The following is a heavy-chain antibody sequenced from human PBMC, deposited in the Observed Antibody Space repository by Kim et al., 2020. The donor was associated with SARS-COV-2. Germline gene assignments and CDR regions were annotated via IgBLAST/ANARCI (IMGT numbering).Heavy chain of an antibody. CDR3: ASGYSSGWRLVY. Sequence: GGSLRLSCAASGFTFSSYSMNWVRQAPGKGLEWVSSISSSSSYIYYADSVKGRFTISRDNAKNSLYLQMNSLRAEDTAVYYCASGYSSGWRLVYWGQGTLVTVSS. D-gene: IGHD6-19*01. CDR2: ISSSSSYI. CDR1: GFTFSSYS. J-gene: IGHJ4*02. V-gene: IGHV3-21*01.